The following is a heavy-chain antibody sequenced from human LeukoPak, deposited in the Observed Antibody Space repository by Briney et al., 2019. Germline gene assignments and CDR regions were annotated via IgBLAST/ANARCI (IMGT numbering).Heavy chain of an antibody. J-gene: IGHJ4*02. Sequence: GGSLRLSCVASGLTFSSQWMTWVRQAPGKGLEWLANIGGDGRRKFYEDSVKGRFTISRDNANNSLYLQMNSLRAEDTAVYYCARVTLTSANFDYWGQGTLVTVSS. V-gene: IGHV3-7*03. CDR3: ARVTLTSANFDY. CDR2: IGGDGRRK. CDR1: GLTFSSQW.